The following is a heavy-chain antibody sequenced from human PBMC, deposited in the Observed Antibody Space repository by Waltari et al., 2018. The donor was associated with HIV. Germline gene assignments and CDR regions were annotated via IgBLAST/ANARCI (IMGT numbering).Heavy chain of an antibody. V-gene: IGHV4-39*01. J-gene: IGHJ5*02. D-gene: IGHD4-17*01. CDR2: IYYSGST. CDR1: GGSISSSRYY. Sequence: QLQLQESGPGLVKPSETLSLTCTVSGGSISSSRYYWGWIRQPPGKGLEWIGSIYYSGSTYYNPSLKSRVTISVDTSKNQFSLKLSSVTAADTAVYYCARLHGQLEITDYGGNWFDPWGQGTLVTVSS. CDR3: ARLHGQLEITDYGGNWFDP.